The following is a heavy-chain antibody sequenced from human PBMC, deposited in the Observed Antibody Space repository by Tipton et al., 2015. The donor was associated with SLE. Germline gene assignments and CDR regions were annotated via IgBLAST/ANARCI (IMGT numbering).Heavy chain of an antibody. CDR2: IWYDGSNK. Sequence: SLRLSCAASGFTFSSDAMHWVRQAPGKGLEWVAVIWYDGSNKYYADSVKGRFTISRDNSKNTLYLQMNSLRAEDTAVYYCARAWGIAARPDYFDYWGQGTLVTVSS. CDR3: ARAWGIAARPDYFDY. J-gene: IGHJ4*02. CDR1: GFTFSSDA. V-gene: IGHV3-33*08. D-gene: IGHD6-6*01.